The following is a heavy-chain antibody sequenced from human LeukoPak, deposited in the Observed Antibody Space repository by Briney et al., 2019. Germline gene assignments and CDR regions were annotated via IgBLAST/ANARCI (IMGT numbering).Heavy chain of an antibody. CDR2: IISNENSA. D-gene: IGHD6-13*01. J-gene: IGHJ3*02. V-gene: IGHV3-74*01. CDR1: GFTFSSNW. CDR3: VRGGIASAFDI. Sequence: GGSRRLSCEASGFTFSSNWMHWVRQAPGKGLVWVSRIISNENSATYADSVKGRFTISRDNAKNTLYLQMNSLRAEDTAVYYCVRGGIASAFDIWGQGTMVTVSS.